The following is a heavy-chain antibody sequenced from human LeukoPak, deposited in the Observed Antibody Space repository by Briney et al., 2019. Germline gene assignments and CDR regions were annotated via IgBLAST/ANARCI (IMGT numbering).Heavy chain of an antibody. CDR1: GGSFSGYY. CDR2: FNHSGST. V-gene: IGHV4-34*01. J-gene: IGHJ4*02. Sequence: PSETLSLTCAVYGGSFSGYYWSWIRQPPGKGLEWMGEFNHSGSTNYNPSLKSRVTISVDTSKNTSSLKLSSVTAADTAIYYCASYSSGWYYFDYWGEGTLVSVS. D-gene: IGHD6-19*01. CDR3: ASYSSGWYYFDY.